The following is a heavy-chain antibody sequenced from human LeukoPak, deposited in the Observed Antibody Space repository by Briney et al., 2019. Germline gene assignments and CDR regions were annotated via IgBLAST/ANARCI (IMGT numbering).Heavy chain of an antibody. CDR3: AKDRDWNYVGDWFDP. D-gene: IGHD1-7*01. J-gene: IGHJ5*02. CDR2: ISGSGGST. CDR1: GFTFSSYA. Sequence: GASLRLSCAASGFTFSSYAMSWVRQAPGKGLEWVSAISGSGGSTYYADSVKGRFTISRDNSKNTLYLQMNSLRAEDTAVYHCAKDRDWNYVGDWFDPWGQGTLVTVSS. V-gene: IGHV3-23*01.